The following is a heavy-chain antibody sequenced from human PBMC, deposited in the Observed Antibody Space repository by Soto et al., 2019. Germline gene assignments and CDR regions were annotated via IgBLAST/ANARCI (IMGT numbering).Heavy chain of an antibody. D-gene: IGHD6-19*01. CDR1: GFSVSSNY. V-gene: IGHV3-53*04. Sequence: EVQLVESGGGLVQPGGSLRLSCAASGFSVSSNYMSWVRQAQGKGLEWVSIIYSDGSTYYAESVKGRFTISRHNSENSLYLQMNNLRAEDMAVYYCARDNWASSGWGGYWGQGTLVTVSS. CDR2: IYSDGST. CDR3: ARDNWASSGWGGY. J-gene: IGHJ4*02.